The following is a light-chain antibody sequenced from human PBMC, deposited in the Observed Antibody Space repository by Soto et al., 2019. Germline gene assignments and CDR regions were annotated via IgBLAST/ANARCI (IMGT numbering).Light chain of an antibody. CDR2: GAS. CDR3: QQYGSSIT. Sequence: EIVLTQSPGTLSLSPGERATLSCRASQSVRSDYLAWYQQKPGQAPRLHIYGASSRATGIPDRFSGSGSGTDFTLTISRLEPEDFAVYYCQQYGSSITFGQGTRLEIK. CDR1: QSVRSDY. V-gene: IGKV3-20*01. J-gene: IGKJ5*01.